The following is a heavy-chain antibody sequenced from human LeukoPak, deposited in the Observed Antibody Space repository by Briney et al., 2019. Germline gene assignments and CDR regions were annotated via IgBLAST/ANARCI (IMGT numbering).Heavy chain of an antibody. V-gene: IGHV1-18*01. D-gene: IGHD2-21*02. J-gene: IGHJ4*02. Sequence: ASVKVSCKASGYTFTSYGISWVRQAPGQGLEWMGWISAYNGNTNYAQKLQGRVTMTTDTSTSTAYMELRSLRSDDTAVYYCARAPAYCGGDCYFYWGQGTLVTVSS. CDR3: ARAPAYCGGDCYFY. CDR1: GYTFTSYG. CDR2: ISAYNGNT.